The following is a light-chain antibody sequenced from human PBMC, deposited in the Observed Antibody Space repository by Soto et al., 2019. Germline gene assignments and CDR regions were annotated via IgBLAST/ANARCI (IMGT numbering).Light chain of an antibody. Sequence: EIVMTQSPATLSVSPGERATLSCRASQSVSSNLAWYQQKPGQAPRLLIYGASTRATGIPARFSGSGSGTEFTLTISSLQSEGFAVYYCQQYNNWLIFTFGPGTKVDIK. CDR2: GAS. CDR3: QQYNNWLIFT. V-gene: IGKV3-15*01. J-gene: IGKJ3*01. CDR1: QSVSSN.